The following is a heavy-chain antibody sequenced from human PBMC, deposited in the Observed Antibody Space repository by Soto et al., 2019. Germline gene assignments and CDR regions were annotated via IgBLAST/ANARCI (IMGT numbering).Heavy chain of an antibody. J-gene: IGHJ5*02. V-gene: IGHV4-39*01. CDR1: GGSISSSSYY. CDR2: IYYSGST. Sequence: SETLSLTCTVSGGSISSSSYYWGWIRQPPGKGLEWIGSIYYSGSTYYNPSLKSRVTISVDTSKNQFSLKLSSVTAADTAVYYCARTRQWARHWFDPWGQGTLVTVSS. D-gene: IGHD1-26*01. CDR3: ARTRQWARHWFDP.